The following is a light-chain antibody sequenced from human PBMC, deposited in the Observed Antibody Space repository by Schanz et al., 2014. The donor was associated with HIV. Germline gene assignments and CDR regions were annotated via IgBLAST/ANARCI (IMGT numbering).Light chain of an antibody. J-gene: IGLJ2*01. CDR2: EVS. CDR1: SSDVGSYNL. V-gene: IGLV2-8*01. CDR3: TSYAGSNNVV. Sequence: QSALTQPRSVSGSPGQSVTISCTGTSSDVGSYNLVSWYQQHPGKAPKLMIYEVSKRPSGVPDRFSGSKSGNTASLIVSGLQAEDEAEYYCTSYAGSNNVVFGGGTKLTVL.